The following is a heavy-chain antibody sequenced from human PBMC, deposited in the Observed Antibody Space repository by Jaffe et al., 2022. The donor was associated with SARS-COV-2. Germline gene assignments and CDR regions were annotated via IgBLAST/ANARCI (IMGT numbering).Heavy chain of an antibody. CDR1: GGSISSAEYY. J-gene: IGHJ6*02. CDR2: IYYSGSP. V-gene: IGHV4-31*03. Sequence: QVQLQESGPGLVKPSQTLSLTCTVSGGSISSAEYYWSWIRQHPGKGLEWIGYIYYSGSPYYNPSLKSRATISVDTSKNQISLKLSSVTAADTAVYYCARDVYYVMDVWGQGTTVTVSS. CDR3: ARDVYYVMDV. D-gene: IGHD3-10*02.